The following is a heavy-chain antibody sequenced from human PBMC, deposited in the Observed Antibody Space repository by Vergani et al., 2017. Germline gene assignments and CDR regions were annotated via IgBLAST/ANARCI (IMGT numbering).Heavy chain of an antibody. CDR1: GFTFSTYA. Sequence: VQLVESGGGVVQPRRSLRLSCTSSGFTFSTYAMHWVRQAPGKGLEWVSYISTGSAGSETIFYADSVKGRFTVSRDNAKNSLYLQMNSLRAEDTAVYYCARDHWANFDYWGQGTLVTVSS. J-gene: IGHJ4*02. CDR3: ARDHWANFDY. V-gene: IGHV3-48*01. CDR2: ISTGSAGSETI. D-gene: IGHD3-16*01.